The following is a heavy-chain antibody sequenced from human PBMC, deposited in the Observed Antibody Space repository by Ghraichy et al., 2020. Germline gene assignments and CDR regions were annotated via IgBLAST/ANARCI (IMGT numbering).Heavy chain of an antibody. CDR2: ISSSSSYI. J-gene: IGHJ4*02. CDR1: GFTFSSYS. CDR3: ARGKVGDYDIFKEGY. D-gene: IGHD3-9*01. Sequence: AGSLRLSCAASGFTFSSYSMNWVRQAPGKGLEWVSSISSSSSYIYYADSVKGRFTISRDNAKNSLYLQMNSLRAEDTAVYYCARGKVGDYDIFKEGYWGQGTLVTVSS. V-gene: IGHV3-21*01.